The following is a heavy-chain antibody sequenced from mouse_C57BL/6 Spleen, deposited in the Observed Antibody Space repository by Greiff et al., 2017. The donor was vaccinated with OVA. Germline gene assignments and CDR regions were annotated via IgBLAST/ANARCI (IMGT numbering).Heavy chain of an antibody. V-gene: IGHV1-19*01. J-gene: IGHJ3*01. CDR3: ARGYYGSSYGAWFAY. CDR2: INPYNGGT. Sequence: EVKLVESGPVLVKPGASVKMSCKASGYTFTDYYMNWVKQSHGKSLEWIGVINPYNGGTSYNQKFKGKATLTVDKSSSTAYMELNSLTSEDSAVYYCARGYYGSSYGAWFAYWGQGTLVTVSA. D-gene: IGHD1-1*01. CDR1: GYTFTDYY.